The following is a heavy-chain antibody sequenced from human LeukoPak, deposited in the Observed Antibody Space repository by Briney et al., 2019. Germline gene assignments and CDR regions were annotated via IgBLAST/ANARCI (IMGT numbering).Heavy chain of an antibody. CDR3: ATGGYYDFWSGYYSDIYYYYYMDV. J-gene: IGHJ6*03. CDR2: MNPNSGNT. D-gene: IGHD3-3*01. CDR1: GYTFTSYD. V-gene: IGHV1-8*03. Sequence: ASVKVSCKASGYTFTSYDINWVRQATGQGLEWMGWMNPNSGNTGYAQKFQGRVTITRNTSISTAYMELSSLRSEDTAVYYCATGGYYDFWSGYYSDIYYYYYMDVWGKATAVTVSS.